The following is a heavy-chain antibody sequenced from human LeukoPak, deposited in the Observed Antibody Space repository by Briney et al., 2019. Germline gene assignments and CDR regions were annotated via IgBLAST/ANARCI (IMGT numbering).Heavy chain of an antibody. CDR2: ISYDGSNK. D-gene: IGHD3-3*01. CDR1: GFTFSSYA. CDR3: ARQGIITIFEP. Sequence: GGSLRLSCEASGFTFSSYAMRWVRQAPGKGLEWVAVISYDGSNKYYADSVKGRFTISRDNSKNTLYLQMNSLRAEDTAVYYCARQGIITIFEPWGQGTLVTVSS. J-gene: IGHJ5*02. V-gene: IGHV3-30-3*01.